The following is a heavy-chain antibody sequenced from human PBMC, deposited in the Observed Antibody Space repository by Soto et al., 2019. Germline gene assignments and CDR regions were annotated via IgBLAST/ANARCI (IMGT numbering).Heavy chain of an antibody. Sequence: GGSLRLFCRASVSGFSSSYYWTSWVRQAPGKGLEWVAHIKEDGGVKLYADSVEGRFTISRDNAKNTLYLEMDSLRVEDTAVYFCSSSEHSAGQQWAPGTLVTVSS. D-gene: IGHD6-13*01. V-gene: IGHV3-7*03. CDR2: IKEDGGVK. J-gene: IGHJ4*02. CDR1: GFSSSYYW. CDR3: SSSEHSAGQQ.